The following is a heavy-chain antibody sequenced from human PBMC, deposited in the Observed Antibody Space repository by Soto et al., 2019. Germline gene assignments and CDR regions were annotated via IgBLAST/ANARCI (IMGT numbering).Heavy chain of an antibody. J-gene: IGHJ4*02. D-gene: IGHD2-15*01. V-gene: IGHV2-5*02. CDR1: GFALNTSGVG. CDR3: AHSRIPPVNSGGHFDY. Sequence: QITLKESGPTLVKPTQTLTLTCTFSGFALNTSGVGVGWIRQPPGKALEWLALIFWDDDKRYSPSLKSRLTITKDTSKNQEVLTMTNMHPVDTGTYYCAHSRIPPVNSGGHFDYWGQGTLVTVSS. CDR2: IFWDDDK.